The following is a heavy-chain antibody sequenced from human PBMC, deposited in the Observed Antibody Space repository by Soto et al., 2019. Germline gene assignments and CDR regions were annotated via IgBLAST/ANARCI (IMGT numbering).Heavy chain of an antibody. CDR1: GYTFTSYG. CDR3: ARDGLRHVDTAMVIPYYYYMDV. D-gene: IGHD5-18*01. J-gene: IGHJ6*03. Sequence: QVQLVQSGAEVKKPGASVKVSCKASGYTFTSYGISWVRQAPGQGLEWMGWISAYNGNTNYAQKLQGRVTMTTDTSTSTAYMELRSLRSDDTAVYYCARDGLRHVDTAMVIPYYYYMDVWGKGTTVTVSS. V-gene: IGHV1-18*01. CDR2: ISAYNGNT.